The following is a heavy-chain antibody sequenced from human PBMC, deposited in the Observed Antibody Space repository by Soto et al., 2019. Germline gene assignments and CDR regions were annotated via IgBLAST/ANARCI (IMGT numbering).Heavy chain of an antibody. D-gene: IGHD3-9*01. CDR2: IFSDNER. CDR1: GFSLTTGKMG. CDR3: ARMKVDSYQFYYAMDV. Sequence: SGPTLVNPTDTLTLTCTVSGFSLTTGKMGVSWIRQPPGKALEWLAHIFSDNERSYSTSLQGRLTISKDTSGSQVVLSMTNVDPVDTATYYCARMKVDSYQFYYAMDVWGQGTTVTVSS. V-gene: IGHV2-26*01. J-gene: IGHJ6*02.